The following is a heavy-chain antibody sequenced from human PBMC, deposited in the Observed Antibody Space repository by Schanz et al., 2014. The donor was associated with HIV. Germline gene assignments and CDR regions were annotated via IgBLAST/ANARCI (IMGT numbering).Heavy chain of an antibody. CDR1: GFSFLRYE. J-gene: IGHJ4*02. D-gene: IGHD2-2*02. Sequence: EVQLLESGGGLVQPGGSLRISCVASGFSFLRYEMSWVRQAPGKGLEWLSTLSGSGDRTYYADSVRGRFTISRDNSLHMLYLEMKSLRAEDTAVYYCAKDPGILPRTYFDSWGQGTPVTVSS. V-gene: IGHV3-23*01. CDR3: AKDPGILPRTYFDS. CDR2: LSGSGDRT.